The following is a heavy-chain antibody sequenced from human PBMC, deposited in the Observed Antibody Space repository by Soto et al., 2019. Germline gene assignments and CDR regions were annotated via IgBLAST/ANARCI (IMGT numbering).Heavy chain of an antibody. V-gene: IGHV4-59*08. J-gene: IGHJ4*02. CDR2: IYYSGST. Sequence: SETLSLTCTVSGGSISSYYWSWIRQPPGKGLEWIGYIYYSGSTNYNPSLKSRVTISVDTSKNQFSLKLSSVTAADTAVYYCARHALTVSVHFDYWGQGTLVTVSS. D-gene: IGHD2-8*01. CDR1: GGSISSYY. CDR3: ARHALTVSVHFDY.